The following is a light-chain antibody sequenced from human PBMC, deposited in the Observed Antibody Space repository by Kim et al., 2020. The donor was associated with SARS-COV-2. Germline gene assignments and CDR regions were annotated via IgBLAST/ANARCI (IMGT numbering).Light chain of an antibody. CDR1: QDIRND. V-gene: IGKV1-17*01. Sequence: ASVGDRDTIPCRASQDIRNDLGWYQQNPGRATKRLIYGASSLQSGVPSRFSGSGSGTEFTLTISSLQPEDFATYFCLQHNTYPITFGQGTRLEIK. J-gene: IGKJ5*01. CDR2: GAS. CDR3: LQHNTYPIT.